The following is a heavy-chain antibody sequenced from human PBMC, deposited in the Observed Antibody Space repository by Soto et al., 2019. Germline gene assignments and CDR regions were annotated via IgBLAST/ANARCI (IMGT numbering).Heavy chain of an antibody. CDR3: NTDSYSTMIVVRFDN. CDR1: GFTFRNAW. D-gene: IGHD3-22*01. CDR2: IKSKTDGGTT. J-gene: IGHJ4*01. Sequence: AGSLGLSCAASGFTFRNAWINLSRKAKGKGLEWVGRIKSKTDGGTTDFAAPVKGRFAISRDDSKDMVYLQMNSLKTEDTGIYYCNTDSYSTMIVVRFDNWGHGTLVTVSS. V-gene: IGHV3-15*07.